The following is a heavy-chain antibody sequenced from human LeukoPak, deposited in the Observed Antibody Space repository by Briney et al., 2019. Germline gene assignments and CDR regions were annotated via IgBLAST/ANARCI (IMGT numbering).Heavy chain of an antibody. D-gene: IGHD3-22*01. CDR3: AVDAGTYYYDSSGAP. Sequence: KPSETLSLTCAVYGGSFSGYYWSWIRQPPGKGLEWIGEINHSGSTNYNPSLKSRVTISVDTSKNQCSLKLSSVTAADTAVYYCAVDAGTYYYDSSGAPWGQGTLVTVSS. V-gene: IGHV4-34*01. CDR2: INHSGST. J-gene: IGHJ5*02. CDR1: GGSFSGYY.